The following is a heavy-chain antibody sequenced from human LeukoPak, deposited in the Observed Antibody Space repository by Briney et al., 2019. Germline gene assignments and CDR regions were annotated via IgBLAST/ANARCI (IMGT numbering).Heavy chain of an antibody. V-gene: IGHV4-39*01. CDR2: IYYSGST. D-gene: IGHD3-9*01. CDR3: ARHRKDYDILTGQIDY. J-gene: IGHJ4*02. CDR1: GGSISSSSYY. Sequence: SETLSLTCTVSGGSISSSSYYWGSIRQPPGKGLEWIGSIYYSGSTYYNPSLKSRVTISVDTSKNQFSLKLSSVTAADTAVYYCARHRKDYDILTGQIDYWGQGTLVTVSS.